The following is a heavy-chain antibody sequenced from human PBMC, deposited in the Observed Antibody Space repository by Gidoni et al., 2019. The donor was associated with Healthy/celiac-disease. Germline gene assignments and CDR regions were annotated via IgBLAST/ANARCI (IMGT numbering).Heavy chain of an antibody. CDR2: ISSSGSTI. Sequence: QVQLVESGGGLVKPGGSLRLSCAASGFTFRDHSMSWIRQAPGKGLGWVSSISSSGSTIYYADSVKGRFTISRDNAKNSLYLQMNSLRAEDTAVYYCARDISSITIFGVVENWFDPWGQGTLVTVSS. CDR1: GFTFRDHS. CDR3: ARDISSITIFGVVENWFDP. D-gene: IGHD3-3*01. J-gene: IGHJ5*02. V-gene: IGHV3-11*01.